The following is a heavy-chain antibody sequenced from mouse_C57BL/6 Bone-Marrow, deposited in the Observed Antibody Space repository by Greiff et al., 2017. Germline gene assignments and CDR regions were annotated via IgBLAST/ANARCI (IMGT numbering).Heavy chain of an antibody. J-gene: IGHJ2*01. CDR1: GFTFNTYA. Sequence: EVHLVESGGGLVQPKGSLKLSCAASGFTFNTYAMHWVRQAPGKGLEWVARIRSKSSNYATYYADSVKDRFTISRDDSQSMLYLQMNNLKTEDTAMYYCVRRGYYYGSSYRGSNYWGQGTTLTVSS. D-gene: IGHD1-1*01. CDR3: VRRGYYYGSSYRGSNY. CDR2: IRSKSSNYAT. V-gene: IGHV10-3*01.